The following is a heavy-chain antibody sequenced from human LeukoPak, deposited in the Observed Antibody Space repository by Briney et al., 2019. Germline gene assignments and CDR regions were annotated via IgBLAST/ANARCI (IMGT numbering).Heavy chain of an antibody. D-gene: IGHD2-2*02. Sequence: SETLSLTCTVSGGSLSSYYWSWIRQPPGKGLEWIGYIYYSGSTNYNPSLKSRVTISVDTSKNQFSLKLSSVTAADTAVYYCARDSGYCSSTSCHNYMDVRGKGTTVTVSS. V-gene: IGHV4-59*01. CDR1: GGSLSSYY. CDR3: ARDSGYCSSTSCHNYMDV. CDR2: IYYSGST. J-gene: IGHJ6*03.